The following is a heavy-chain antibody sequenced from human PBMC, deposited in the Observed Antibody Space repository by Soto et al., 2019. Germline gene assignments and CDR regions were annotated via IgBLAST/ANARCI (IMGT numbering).Heavy chain of an antibody. CDR1: GFTFSSYW. Sequence: EVQLVESGGGSVQPGGSLRLSCEASGFTFSSYWMHWVRQAPGKGLVWVSRINSDGSSTSYADSVKGRCTISRDNAKNTLYLQMNSLRAEDTAVYYCSRAIHSSDWYDYWGQGTLVTVSS. V-gene: IGHV3-74*01. CDR2: INSDGSST. CDR3: SRAIHSSDWYDY. J-gene: IGHJ4*02. D-gene: IGHD6-19*01.